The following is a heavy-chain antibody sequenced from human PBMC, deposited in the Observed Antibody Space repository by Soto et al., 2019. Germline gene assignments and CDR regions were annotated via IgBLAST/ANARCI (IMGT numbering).Heavy chain of an antibody. CDR1: GFTFSAFG. J-gene: IGHJ4*02. CDR2: ISYDGSTT. Sequence: PGGSLRLSCAASGFTFSAFGMHWVRQAPGKGLEWVAIISYDGSTTDYADSVKGRFTVSRDNAKNTLYLQMNSLRAEDTAVYYCATAEVDYWGPGTLVTVSS. V-gene: IGHV3-30*03. CDR3: ATAEVDY.